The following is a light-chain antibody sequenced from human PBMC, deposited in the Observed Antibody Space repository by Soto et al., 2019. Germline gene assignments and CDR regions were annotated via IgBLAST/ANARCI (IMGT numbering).Light chain of an antibody. CDR3: QQRSKWPLT. CDR2: GVS. Sequence: EIMLTQSSATLSLSPGERATLSCRASQSVTSNALAWYQQKPGQAPRLLIYGVSSRATGIPDRFSGSGSGTDFTLTISSLEPEDFAVYYCQQRSKWPLTFGGGTKVEIK. V-gene: IGKV3-11*01. J-gene: IGKJ4*01. CDR1: QSVTSN.